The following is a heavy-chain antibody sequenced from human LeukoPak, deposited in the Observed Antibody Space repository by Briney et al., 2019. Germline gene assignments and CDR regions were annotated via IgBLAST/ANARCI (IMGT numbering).Heavy chain of an antibody. CDR1: GFTVSSNY. J-gene: IGHJ3*01. Sequence: GGSLRLSYAASGFTVSSNYMSWVRQAPGKGLEWVSVIYSGGSTYYADSVKGRFTISRDNSKNTLYLQMNSLRAEDTAVYYCARALTRDALDLWGQGTMVTVSS. V-gene: IGHV3-53*01. CDR2: IYSGGST. CDR3: ARALTRDALDL.